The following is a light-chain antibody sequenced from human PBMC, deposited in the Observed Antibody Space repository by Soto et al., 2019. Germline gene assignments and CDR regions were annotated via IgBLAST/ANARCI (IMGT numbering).Light chain of an antibody. CDR1: SSDVGSYNF. CDR2: EVS. J-gene: IGLJ1*01. CDR3: CADAGRSTYA. V-gene: IGLV2-23*02. Sequence: QSALTQPASVSGSPGQSITISCTRTSSDVGSYNFVSWYQQHPGEVPKVMIYEVSKRPSGVSDRFSGSKSGNTASLTISGLQAEDEADYYCCADAGRSTYAFGTGTKVTVL.